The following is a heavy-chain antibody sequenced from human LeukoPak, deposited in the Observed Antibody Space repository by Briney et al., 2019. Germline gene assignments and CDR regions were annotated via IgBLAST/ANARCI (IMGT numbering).Heavy chain of an antibody. J-gene: IGHJ4*02. CDR1: GFTFSSSA. Sequence: GGSLRLSCAASGFTFSSSAMSWVRQAPGKGLEWVSAIGGSGGSTSYADSVKGRFTISRDNSKNTLSLQMNSLRAEDTAVYYCAKDREVSCWYYFDYWGQGTLVTVSS. V-gene: IGHV3-23*01. CDR3: AKDREVSCWYYFDY. D-gene: IGHD6-13*01. CDR2: IGGSGGST.